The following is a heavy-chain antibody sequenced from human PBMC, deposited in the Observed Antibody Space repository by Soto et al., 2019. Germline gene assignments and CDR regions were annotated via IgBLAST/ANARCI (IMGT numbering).Heavy chain of an antibody. CDR1: GYTFASYG. CDR3: ARTWKSTFFGVLTRYAY. D-gene: IGHD3-3*01. Sequence: GASGKVSCKASGYTFASYGIRWGRQAPGQGIEGMGWIGAYNGNTNYAQKLQGRVTMTTDTSTSTAYMELRSLRSDDTAVYYCARTWKSTFFGVLTRYAYWSQGTLVTVDS. J-gene: IGHJ4*02. V-gene: IGHV1-18*01. CDR2: IGAYNGNT.